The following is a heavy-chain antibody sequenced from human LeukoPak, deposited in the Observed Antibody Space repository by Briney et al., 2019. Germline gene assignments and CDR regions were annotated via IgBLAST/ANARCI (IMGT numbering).Heavy chain of an antibody. Sequence: RSLRLSCAASGFTFSSYAMHWVRQAPGKGLEWVAVISYDGSNKYYADSVKGRFTISRGNSKNTLYLQMNSLRAEDTAVYYCARGITGTFYYYYGMDVWGQGTTVTVSS. V-gene: IGHV3-30-3*01. D-gene: IGHD1-20*01. CDR2: ISYDGSNK. CDR1: GFTFSSYA. J-gene: IGHJ6*02. CDR3: ARGITGTFYYYYGMDV.